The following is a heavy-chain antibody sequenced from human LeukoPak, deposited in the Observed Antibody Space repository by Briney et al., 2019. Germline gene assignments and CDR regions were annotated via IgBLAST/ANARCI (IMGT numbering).Heavy chain of an antibody. J-gene: IGHJ4*02. V-gene: IGHV4-59*01. D-gene: IGHD5-18*01. Sequence: SETLSLTCTVSGDSMSDYFWTWIRQPPRKGLESVGYAADSWSTNYNPSLKSRVSMSVDTSKNQFSLKLSSVTAADTAVYYCARGRKYTSGYRVTELGSGYSDYWGQGTLVTVSS. CDR2: AADSWST. CDR1: GDSMSDYF. CDR3: ARGRKYTSGYRVTELGSGYSDY.